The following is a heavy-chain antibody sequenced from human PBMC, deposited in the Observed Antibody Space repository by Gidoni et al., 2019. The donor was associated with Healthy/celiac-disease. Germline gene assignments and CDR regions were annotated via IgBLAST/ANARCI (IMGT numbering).Heavy chain of an antibody. Sequence: EVQLLESGGGLVQPGGSLRVSGAASGCTVSSYAMSWVRQAPGKGLEWVSAISGSGGSTYYADSVQGRFTISRDNSKNTLYLQMNSLRAEDTAVYYCAKDEEQLPVNWFDPWGQGTLVTVSS. V-gene: IGHV3-23*01. CDR3: AKDEEQLPVNWFDP. CDR1: GCTVSSYA. D-gene: IGHD6-13*01. J-gene: IGHJ5*02. CDR2: ISGSGGST.